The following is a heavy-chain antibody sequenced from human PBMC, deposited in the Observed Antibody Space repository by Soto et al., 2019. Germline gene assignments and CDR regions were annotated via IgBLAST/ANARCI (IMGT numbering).Heavy chain of an antibody. CDR2: IRSKPNNYAT. CDR3: ARDLNYGLFDY. V-gene: IGHV3-73*01. D-gene: IGHD4-17*01. J-gene: IGHJ4*02. Sequence: PGGSLRLSCVVSGFSFSDSAMHWVRQASGKGLQWVGRIRSKPNNYATAYDESVKGRFTISRDDSKNSLYLQMNSLRAEDTAVYYCARDLNYGLFDYWGQGTLVTVSS. CDR1: GFSFSDSA.